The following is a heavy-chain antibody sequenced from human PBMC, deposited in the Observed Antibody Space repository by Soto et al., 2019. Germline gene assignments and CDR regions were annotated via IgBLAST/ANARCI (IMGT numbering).Heavy chain of an antibody. CDR2: ISSTAGRTS. CDR3: AKGVLSFHYGMEV. V-gene: IGHV3-23*01. CDR1: GFTFNTYP. Sequence: GGSLRLSCATSGFTFNTYPMTWVRQAPGKGLEGVSSISSTAGRTSSYADSVKGRFAISRDFSDNTVYLQMNNLRVDDTAVYFCAKGVLSFHYGMEVWGQGTTVTVSS. J-gene: IGHJ6*02. D-gene: IGHD3-10*01.